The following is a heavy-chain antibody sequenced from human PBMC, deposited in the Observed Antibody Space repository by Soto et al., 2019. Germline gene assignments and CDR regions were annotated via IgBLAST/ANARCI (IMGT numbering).Heavy chain of an antibody. Sequence: QVQLVESGGGVVQPGRSLRLSCAASGFTFSRNGMHWVRQAPGKGLEWVAVISYDGSHKYYADSVKGRFTISRDNSKNTLYLQMNSLRAEDTAVYYCAKVTCSGGSSYSGNDGFDIWGQGTVVTVSS. CDR2: ISYDGSHK. J-gene: IGHJ3*02. D-gene: IGHD2-15*01. V-gene: IGHV3-30*18. CDR1: GFTFSRNG. CDR3: AKVTCSGGSSYSGNDGFDI.